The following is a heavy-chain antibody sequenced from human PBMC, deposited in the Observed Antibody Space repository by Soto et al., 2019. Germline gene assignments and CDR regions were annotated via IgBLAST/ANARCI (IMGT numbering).Heavy chain of an antibody. CDR2: ISGSGGST. CDR3: ANGGSKRDHEAFEI. V-gene: IGHV3-23*01. J-gene: IGHJ3*02. CDR1: GFTFSSYA. Sequence: GGSLRLSCAASGFTFSSYAMSWVRQAPGKGLEWVSAISGSGGSTYYADSGKGRFTIARDNSKNTLYLQMNSLRAEDTAVYDCANGGSKRDHEAFEIWGQGTMVTVSS. D-gene: IGHD2-15*01.